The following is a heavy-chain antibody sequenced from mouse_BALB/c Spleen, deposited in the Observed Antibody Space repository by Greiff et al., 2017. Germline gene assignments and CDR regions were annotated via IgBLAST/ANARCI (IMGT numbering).Heavy chain of an antibody. J-gene: IGHJ4*01. CDR2: ISDGGSYT. V-gene: IGHV5-4*02. CDR1: GFTFSDYY. D-gene: IGHD2-10*01. CDR3: ARPYYGHEHYAMDY. Sequence: EVQVVESGGGLVKPGGSLKLSCAASGFTFSDYYMYWVRQTPEKRLEWVATISDGGSYTYYPDSVKGRFTISRDNAKNNLYLQMSSLKSEDTAMYYCARPYYGHEHYAMDYWGQGTSVTVSS.